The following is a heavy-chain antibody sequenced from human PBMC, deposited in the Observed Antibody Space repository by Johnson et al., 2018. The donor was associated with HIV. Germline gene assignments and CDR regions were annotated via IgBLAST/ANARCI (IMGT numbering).Heavy chain of an antibody. D-gene: IGHD3-16*01. V-gene: IGHV3-20*04. Sequence: VQLVESGGGVVRPGGSLRLSCAASGFTFHDYDMSWVRQAPGKGLEWVSGINWNGDRTGYADSLKGRFTISRDNAKNSLYLQINSLRVEDSAFYYCVRDMGEVLGPYDAFDIWGQGTMVTVSS. J-gene: IGHJ3*02. CDR2: INWNGDRT. CDR3: VRDMGEVLGPYDAFDI. CDR1: GFTFHDYD.